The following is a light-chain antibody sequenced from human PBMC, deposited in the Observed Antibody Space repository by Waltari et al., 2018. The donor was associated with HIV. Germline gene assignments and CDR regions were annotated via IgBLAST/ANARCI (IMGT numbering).Light chain of an antibody. CDR3: SSYTSSSTVV. Sequence: SALTQTASLSASPGQSMTIACTGTSRNVGELNNVSWYQQHPGKAPKVMIYEVSNRPSGVSNRFSGSKSGNTASLTISGLQAEDEADYYCSSYTSSSTVVFGGGTKLTVL. CDR2: EVS. CDR1: SRNVGELNN. J-gene: IGLJ2*01. V-gene: IGLV2-14*01.